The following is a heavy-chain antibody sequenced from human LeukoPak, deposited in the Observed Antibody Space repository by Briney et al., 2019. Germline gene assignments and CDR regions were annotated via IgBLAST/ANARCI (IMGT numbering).Heavy chain of an antibody. Sequence: TGGSLRLSCAASGFTFSSYAMSWVRQAPGKGLEWVSAISGSGGSTYYADSVKGRFTISRDNSKNTLYLQMNSLRAEDTAVYYCARVYRQQLVPSYGMDVWGQGTTVTVSS. CDR2: ISGSGGST. J-gene: IGHJ6*02. D-gene: IGHD6-13*01. CDR1: GFTFSSYA. CDR3: ARVYRQQLVPSYGMDV. V-gene: IGHV3-23*01.